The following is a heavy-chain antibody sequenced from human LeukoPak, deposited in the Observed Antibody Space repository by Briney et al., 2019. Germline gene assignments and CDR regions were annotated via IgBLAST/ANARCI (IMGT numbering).Heavy chain of an antibody. V-gene: IGHV4-39*07. J-gene: IGHJ4*02. CDR3: ARDQGSGWYRIGNFDY. CDR2: INYSGST. Sequence: SETLSLTCTVSGGSISSSCYYWGWLRQPPGTGLEWIGTINYSGSTYYNPSLKSRVTISIDTSKNHFSLKLSSVTAADTAVYYCARDQGSGWYRIGNFDYWGQGSLVTVSS. CDR1: GGSISSSCYY. D-gene: IGHD6-19*01.